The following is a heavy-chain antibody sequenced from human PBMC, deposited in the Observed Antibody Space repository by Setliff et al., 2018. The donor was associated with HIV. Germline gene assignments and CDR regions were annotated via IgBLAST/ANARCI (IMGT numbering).Heavy chain of an antibody. Sequence: GGSLRLSCAPSGFRFSDYTMTWVRQAPGKGLECVSGISGSGSIGYADSVKGRFTISRDNAKNSLYLQMNSLRAEDTALYYCAKDKYYGSGSYYYMDVWGKGTTVTVSS. CDR2: ISGSGSI. J-gene: IGHJ6*03. CDR1: GFRFSDYT. V-gene: IGHV3-9*01. CDR3: AKDKYYGSGSYYYMDV. D-gene: IGHD3-10*01.